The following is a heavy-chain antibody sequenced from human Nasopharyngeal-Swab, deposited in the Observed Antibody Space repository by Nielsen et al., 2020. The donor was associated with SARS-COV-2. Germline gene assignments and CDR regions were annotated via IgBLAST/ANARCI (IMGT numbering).Heavy chain of an antibody. V-gene: IGHV7-4-1*02. Sequence: ASVKVSCKASGYTFTSYAMNWVRQAPGQGLEWMGWINTNTGNPTYAQGFTGRFVFSLDTSVSTAYLQISSLKAEDTAVYYCARDFYRNYYDSSGYLDYYYYGMDVWGQGTTVTVSS. CDR3: ARDFYRNYYDSSGYLDYYYYGMDV. J-gene: IGHJ6*02. CDR1: GYTFTSYA. CDR2: INTNTGNP. D-gene: IGHD3-22*01.